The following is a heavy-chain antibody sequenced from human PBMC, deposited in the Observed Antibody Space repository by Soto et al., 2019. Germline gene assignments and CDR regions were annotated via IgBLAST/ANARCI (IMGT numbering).Heavy chain of an antibody. CDR2: TYTSGAT. Sequence: PGGSLRLSCAASGFAVSSSYMMWVRQAPGKGLECISLTYTSGATRYADSVKGRFTVSRDDSSNTVYLQMNNLRAEDTAVYYCARDPPITSDYAMDVWGQVTTVTVSS. CDR3: ARDPPITSDYAMDV. D-gene: IGHD1-20*01. J-gene: IGHJ6*02. V-gene: IGHV3-53*01. CDR1: GFAVSSSY.